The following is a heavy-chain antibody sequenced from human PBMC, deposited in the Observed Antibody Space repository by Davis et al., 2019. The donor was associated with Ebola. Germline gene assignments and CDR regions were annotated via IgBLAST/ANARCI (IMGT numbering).Heavy chain of an antibody. Sequence: GESLKISCAASGFTLNTYWMSWVRQAPGKGLEWVSGISRSGDTTYYTDSVKGRFTISRDNSKNTLYMQMNSLRPEDTAVYYCARIVGVTDYWGQGTLVTVSS. J-gene: IGHJ4*02. CDR2: ISRSGDTT. CDR1: GFTLNTYW. CDR3: ARIVGVTDY. V-gene: IGHV3-23*01. D-gene: IGHD1-26*01.